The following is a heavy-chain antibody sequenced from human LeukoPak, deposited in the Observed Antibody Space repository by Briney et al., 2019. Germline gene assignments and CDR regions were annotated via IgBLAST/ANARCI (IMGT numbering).Heavy chain of an antibody. V-gene: IGHV3-30-3*01. CDR1: GFTFSSYA. CDR2: ISYDGSNK. D-gene: IGHD3-22*01. J-gene: IGHJ4*02. Sequence: GGSLRLSCAASGFTFSSYAMPWVRQAPGKGLEWVAVISYDGSNKYYADSVKGRFTISRDNSKNTLYLQMNSLRAEDTAVYYCAKGRITMIVVVYYFDYWGQGTPVTVSS. CDR3: AKGRITMIVVVYYFDY.